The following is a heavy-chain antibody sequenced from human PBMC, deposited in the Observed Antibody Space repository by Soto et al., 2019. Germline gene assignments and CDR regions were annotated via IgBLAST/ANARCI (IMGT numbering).Heavy chain of an antibody. V-gene: IGHV3-23*01. CDR2: ISGSGGST. D-gene: IGHD4-17*01. CDR1: RFIFSSYG. Sequence: EVQVLESGGGLIQPGGTLRLSCAASRFIFSSYGMSWVRQAPGKGLEWVSGISGSGGSTWYADSVKGRFTISRDNAKKTLYLQLSSLRVDDTAVYYYAKSPVKYGTFDYWGQGTLVTVSS. J-gene: IGHJ4*02. CDR3: AKSPVKYGTFDY.